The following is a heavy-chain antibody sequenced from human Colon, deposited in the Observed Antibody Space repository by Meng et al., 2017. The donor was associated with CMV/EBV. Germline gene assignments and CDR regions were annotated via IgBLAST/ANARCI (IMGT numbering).Heavy chain of an antibody. CDR3: ARDIDSAEGY. J-gene: IGHJ4*02. Sequence: QGQLVTSGARVKQPGSSVKVSCKASGGPFSSYAISWVRQAPGQGLEWMGGIIPIFGTANYAQKFQGRVTITADESTSTAYMELSSLRSEDTAVYYCARDIDSAEGYWGQGTLVTVSS. CDR2: IIPIFGTA. V-gene: IGHV1-69*12. D-gene: IGHD1-26*01. CDR1: GGPFSSYA.